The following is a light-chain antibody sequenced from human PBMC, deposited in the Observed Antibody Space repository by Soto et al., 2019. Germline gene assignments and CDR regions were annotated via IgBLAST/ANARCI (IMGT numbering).Light chain of an antibody. CDR2: GAS. J-gene: IGKJ1*01. Sequence: EIVLTQSPGTLSLSPGERATLSCRASQSVSSSYLAWYQQKPGQAPRLLIYGASSRATGIPVRFSGSGSATDFALTISRLEPEDFAVYCTPQHGSSPRTFGQGTKVEIK. V-gene: IGKV3-20*01. CDR1: QSVSSSY. CDR3: PQHGSSPRT.